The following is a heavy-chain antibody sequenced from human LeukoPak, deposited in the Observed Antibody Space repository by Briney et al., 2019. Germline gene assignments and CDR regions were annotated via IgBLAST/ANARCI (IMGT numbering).Heavy chain of an antibody. D-gene: IGHD6-19*01. CDR3: ARTAVDQDYFDY. CDR1: GYTFTGYY. V-gene: IGHV1-2*02. Sequence: VASVKVSCKASGYTFTGYYMHWVRQAPGQGLEWMGWINPNSGGTNYAQKFQGRVTMTRDTSISTAYMELSRLRSDDTAVYYCARTAVDQDYFDYWGQGTLVTVSS. CDR2: INPNSGGT. J-gene: IGHJ4*02.